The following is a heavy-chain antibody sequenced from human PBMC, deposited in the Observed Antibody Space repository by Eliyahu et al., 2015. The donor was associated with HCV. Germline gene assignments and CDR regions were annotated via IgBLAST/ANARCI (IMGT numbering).Heavy chain of an antibody. Sequence: QVQLVXSGGXVVQPGRSLRXSCAASGXTFSSYGMHWVRQAPGKGLEWVAVISYDGSNKYYADSVKGRFTISRDNSKNTLNLQMNSLRAEDTAVYYCAKDLRVSIYYFDYWGQGTLVTVSS. V-gene: IGHV3-30*18. J-gene: IGHJ4*02. CDR1: GXTFSSYG. CDR2: ISYDGSNK. CDR3: AKDLRVSIYYFDY. D-gene: IGHD5/OR15-5a*01.